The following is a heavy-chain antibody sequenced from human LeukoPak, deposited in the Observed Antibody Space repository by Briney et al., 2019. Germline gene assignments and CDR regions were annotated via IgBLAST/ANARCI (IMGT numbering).Heavy chain of an antibody. CDR1: GYIFAHYG. D-gene: IGHD5-12*01. J-gene: IGHJ3*01. V-gene: IGHV1-18*01. CDR2: ISTSNGNT. CDR3: VRWGGAYSGYNGDPFDV. Sequence: ASVKVSCKASGYIFAHYGVSWVRQAPGQGLEWMGWISTSNGNTNYAQKLQGRLTMTTDTPTTAAHMELRSLRSDDTAVYYCVRWGGAYSGYNGDPFDVRGQGTMVTVSS.